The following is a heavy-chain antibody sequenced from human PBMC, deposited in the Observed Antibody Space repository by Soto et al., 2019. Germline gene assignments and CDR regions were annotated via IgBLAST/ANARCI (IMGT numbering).Heavy chain of an antibody. V-gene: IGHV3-21*01. D-gene: IGHD5-12*01. CDR1: GFTFSSYS. CDR3: ARVRTRGYSGYIPGY. Sequence: GGSLRLSCAASGFTFSSYSMNWVRQAPGKGLEWVSSISSSSSYIYYADSVKGRFTISRDNAKNSLYLQMNSLRAEDTAVYYCARVRTRGYSGYIPGYWGQGTLVTVSS. J-gene: IGHJ4*02. CDR2: ISSSSSYI.